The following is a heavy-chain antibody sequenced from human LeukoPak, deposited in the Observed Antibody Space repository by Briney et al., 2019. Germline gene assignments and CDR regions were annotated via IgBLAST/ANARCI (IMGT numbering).Heavy chain of an antibody. CDR2: IYGSGST. CDR3: ARNVGWYSHDS. Sequence: SETLSLTCTVSGDSLSSHYWSWIRQPPGKGLEWIGYIYGSGSTYYDPSLRSRVTITEDTSKNQFSLKLTSVTAADTAVYYCARNVGWYSHDSWGQGTLVTVSS. D-gene: IGHD6-19*01. V-gene: IGHV4-59*08. J-gene: IGHJ4*02. CDR1: GDSLSSHY.